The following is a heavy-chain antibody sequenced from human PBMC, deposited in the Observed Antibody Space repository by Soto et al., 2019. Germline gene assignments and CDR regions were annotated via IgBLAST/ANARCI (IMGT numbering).Heavy chain of an antibody. CDR1: GFTFSTYS. CDR3: ARCPSGSYYNYDAMDV. CDR2: ISGRSSAI. J-gene: IGHJ6*02. V-gene: IGHV3-48*02. Sequence: EVQLVESGGGLVQPGGSLRLSCAASGFTFSTYSLTWVRQAPGKGLEWVSYISGRSSAIYYADSVKGRFTISRDNAKNSRYLQMHSLRDDDTVVYYCARCPSGSYYNYDAMDVWGQGTTVTVSS. D-gene: IGHD2-15*01.